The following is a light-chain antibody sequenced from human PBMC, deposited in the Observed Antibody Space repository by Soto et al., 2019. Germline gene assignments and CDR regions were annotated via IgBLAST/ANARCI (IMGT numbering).Light chain of an antibody. CDR3: QQYNSYSPT. J-gene: IGKJ1*01. V-gene: IGKV1-5*01. CDR1: QSINSW. Sequence: DIQMTQSPSTLSASVGDRVTITCRASQSINSWLAWYQQKPGKAPNLLIYDATRLEGGVPSRFSAAESGTEFTLTITSLQPEDFATYYCQQYNSYSPTFGQGTKVDIK. CDR2: DAT.